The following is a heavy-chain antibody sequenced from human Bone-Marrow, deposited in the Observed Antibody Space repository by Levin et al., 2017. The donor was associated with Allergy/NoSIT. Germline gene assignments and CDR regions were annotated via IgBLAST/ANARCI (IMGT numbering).Heavy chain of an antibody. CDR1: GYAFTGNG. J-gene: IGHJ3*02. CDR2: ISAYTGKT. Sequence: GESLKISCKASGYAFTGNGITWVRQAPGQGLEWMGWISAYTGKTNFAQNLQGRVTMTRDTSTSTVFMELRSLRSDDTAVYYCARDRRNEGYCNGFDAFDIWGQGTMVTVSS. D-gene: IGHD5-18*01. V-gene: IGHV1-18*01. CDR3: ARDRRNEGYCNGFDAFDI.